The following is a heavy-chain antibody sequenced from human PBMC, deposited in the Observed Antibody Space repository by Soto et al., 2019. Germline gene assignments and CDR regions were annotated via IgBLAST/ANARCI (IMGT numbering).Heavy chain of an antibody. D-gene: IGHD6-13*01. CDR2: IYYSGST. Sequence: TLSLTCTVSGGSISSRGYYWSWIRQHPGKGLEWIGYIYYSGSTYYNPSLKRRVTISVDTSKNQFSLKLSAVTAADTAVYYCARVIAAAASKAFDIWGQGTMVTVSS. J-gene: IGHJ3*02. V-gene: IGHV4-31*02. CDR3: ARVIAAAASKAFDI. CDR1: GGSISSRGYY.